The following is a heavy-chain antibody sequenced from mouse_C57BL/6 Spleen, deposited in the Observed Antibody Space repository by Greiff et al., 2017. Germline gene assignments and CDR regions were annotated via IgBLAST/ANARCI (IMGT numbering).Heavy chain of an antibody. Sequence: QVQLKESGPELVKPGASVKISCKASGYSFTSYYIHWVKQRPGQGLEWIGWIYPGSGNTKYNEKFKGKATLTADTSSSTAYMQLSSLTSEDSAVYYCARGPYYYGSSFYWYFDVWGTGTTVTVSS. J-gene: IGHJ1*03. CDR1: GYSFTSYY. CDR3: ARGPYYYGSSFYWYFDV. V-gene: IGHV1-66*01. CDR2: IYPGSGNT. D-gene: IGHD1-1*01.